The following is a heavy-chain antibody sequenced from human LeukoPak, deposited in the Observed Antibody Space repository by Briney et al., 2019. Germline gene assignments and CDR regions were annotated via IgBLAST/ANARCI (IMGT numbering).Heavy chain of an antibody. Sequence: GASVKVSCKASGYTFTSYYMHWVRQAPGQGLEWMGIIDPSGGSTSYAQKFQGRVTMTRDTSTSTVYMELSSLRSEDTAVYYCARESTDEYYFDYWGQGTLVTVSS. CDR2: IDPSGGST. CDR1: GYTFTSYY. CDR3: ARESTDEYYFDY. J-gene: IGHJ4*02. V-gene: IGHV1-46*01.